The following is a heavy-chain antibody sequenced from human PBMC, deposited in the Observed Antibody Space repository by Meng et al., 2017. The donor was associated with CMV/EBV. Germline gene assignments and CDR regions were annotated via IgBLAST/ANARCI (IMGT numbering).Heavy chain of an antibody. Sequence: GESLKISCAASGFTFSSYSMNWVRQAPGKGLEWVAFIRIDGTNKHYADSVKGRFTISRDNSRNTLYMQLDSLRAEDTAVYYCAKDYDFWSDLSYHAFDIWGQGTMVTVSS. CDR1: GFTFSSYS. J-gene: IGHJ3*02. CDR3: AKDYDFWSDLSYHAFDI. V-gene: IGHV3-30*02. CDR2: IRIDGTNK. D-gene: IGHD3-3*01.